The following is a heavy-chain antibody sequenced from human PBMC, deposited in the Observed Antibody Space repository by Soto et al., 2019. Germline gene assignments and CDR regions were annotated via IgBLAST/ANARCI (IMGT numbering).Heavy chain of an antibody. Sequence: LRLSCAASGFTFGNYAMNWVRQAPGKGLEWISSISDPGTSTYYANSVKGRFSMSRDNSKNTLFLQMNRLRADDTAVYFCAKSLVTPSDAFDLWGRGTLVTVSS. CDR3: AKSLVTPSDAFDL. CDR1: GFTFGNYA. V-gene: IGHV3-23*01. J-gene: IGHJ3*01. CDR2: ISDPGTST. D-gene: IGHD2-21*02.